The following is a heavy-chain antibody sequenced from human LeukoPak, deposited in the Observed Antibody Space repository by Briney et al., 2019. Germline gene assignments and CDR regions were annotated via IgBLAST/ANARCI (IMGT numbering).Heavy chain of an antibody. D-gene: IGHD4-17*01. J-gene: IGHJ4*02. Sequence: SETLSLTCTVSGGSVSSGSYYWSWIRQPPGKGLEWIGYIYYSGSTNYNPSLKSRVTISVDTSKNQFSLKLSSVTAADTAVYYCARVHITVTTYYFDYWGQGTLVTVSS. CDR2: IYYSGST. V-gene: IGHV4-61*01. CDR1: GGSVSSGSYY. CDR3: ARVHITVTTYYFDY.